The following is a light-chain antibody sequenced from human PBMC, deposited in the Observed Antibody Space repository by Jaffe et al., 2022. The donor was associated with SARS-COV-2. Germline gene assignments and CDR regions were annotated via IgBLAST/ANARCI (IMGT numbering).Light chain of an antibody. Sequence: QSALTQPASVSGSPGQSIAISCTGTSSDVGSSNHVSWYQQHPGKAPKLIIYDVTNRPSGVSDRFSGSKSGNTASLTISGLQAEDESDYFCTSYTTTRTYVFGTGTKVTVL. CDR2: DVT. CDR1: SSDVGSSNH. CDR3: TSYTTTRTYV. V-gene: IGLV2-14*01. J-gene: IGLJ1*01.